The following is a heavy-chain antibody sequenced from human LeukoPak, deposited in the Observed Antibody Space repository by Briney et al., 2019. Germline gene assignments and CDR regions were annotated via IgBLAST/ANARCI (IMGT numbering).Heavy chain of an antibody. D-gene: IGHD1-1*01. CDR2: IYYSGST. CDR3: ARERWNDVFSRGDFDI. Sequence: SETLSLTCTVSGGSISSSSYYWGRIRQPPGKGLEWIGSIYYSGSTYYNLSLRSRVTISVDMSKNQFSLKLSSVTAADTAVFYCARERWNDVFSRGDFDIWGQGTMVTVSS. J-gene: IGHJ3*02. CDR1: GGSISSSSYY. V-gene: IGHV4-39*07.